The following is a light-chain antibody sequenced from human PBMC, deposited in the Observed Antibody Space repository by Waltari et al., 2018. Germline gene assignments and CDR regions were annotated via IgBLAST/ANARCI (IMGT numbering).Light chain of an antibody. CDR2: DAS. CDR1: QTVSTY. CDR3: QQRGSGNWPT. V-gene: IGKV3-11*01. Sequence: IELTQSPATLSLSPGERATLSCRPSQTVSTYLAWYQQKPGQAPRLLMYDASRRATGIPGRFSGSGSGTDFNLTISSLEPEDVAVYYCQQRGSGNWPTFGGGTRVEIK. J-gene: IGKJ4*01.